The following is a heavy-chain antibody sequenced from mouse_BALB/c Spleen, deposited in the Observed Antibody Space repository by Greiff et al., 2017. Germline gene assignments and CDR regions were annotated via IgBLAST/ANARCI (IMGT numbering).Heavy chain of an antibody. D-gene: IGHD1-1*01. J-gene: IGHJ1*01. CDR2: ISDGGSYT. CDR1: GFTFSDYY. CDR3: ARDRDYGSRGGYFDV. Sequence: EVMLVESGGGLVKPGGSLKLSCAASGFTFSDYYMYWVRQTPEKRLEWVATISDGGSYTYYPDSVKGRFTISRDNAKNNLYLQMSSLKSEDTAMYYCARDRDYGSRGGYFDVWGAGTTVTVSS. V-gene: IGHV5-4*02.